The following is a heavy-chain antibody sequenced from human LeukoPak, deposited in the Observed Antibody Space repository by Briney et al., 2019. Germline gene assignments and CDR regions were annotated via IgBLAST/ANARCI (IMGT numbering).Heavy chain of an antibody. CDR2: IYPGDSDT. CDR1: GYSFTSYW. V-gene: IGHV5-51*01. CDR3: ARLLSDYDFWSGPNPGAFDI. D-gene: IGHD3-3*01. J-gene: IGHJ3*02. Sequence: GESLQISCKGSGYSFTSYWIGWVRPMPGKGLEWMGIIYPGDSDTRYSPSFQGQVTISADKSISTAYLQWSSLKASDTAMYYCARLLSDYDFWSGPNPGAFDIWGQGTMVTVSS.